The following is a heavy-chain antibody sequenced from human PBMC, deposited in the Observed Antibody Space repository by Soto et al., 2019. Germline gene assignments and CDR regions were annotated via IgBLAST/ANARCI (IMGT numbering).Heavy chain of an antibody. D-gene: IGHD1-26*01. J-gene: IGHJ4*02. CDR3: ARGGSGNYWPFDS. Sequence: PSETLSLTCTVSGGSISGYYWNWIRQPPGKGLEWIGFIYHAGSTKYNPSLRSRVTISVDTSKNQFSLKLTSVTAADTAVYYCARGGSGNYWPFDSWGQGTLVTVSS. V-gene: IGHV4-59*01. CDR2: IYHAGST. CDR1: GGSISGYY.